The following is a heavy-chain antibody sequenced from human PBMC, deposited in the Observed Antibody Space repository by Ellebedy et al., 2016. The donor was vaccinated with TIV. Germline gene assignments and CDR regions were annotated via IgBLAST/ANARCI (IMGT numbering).Heavy chain of an antibody. J-gene: IGHJ3*02. CDR2: MSVTGQTI. Sequence: PGGSLRLSCAASGFTFTDFFMTWVRQAPGKGLEWLSYMSVTGQTIFYADAVKGRFTISRDNGKISLYLQMNSLTAEDTAVYYCASGAYDIWGQGTMVIVSS. CDR3: ASGAYDI. V-gene: IGHV3-11*04. CDR1: GFTFTDFF.